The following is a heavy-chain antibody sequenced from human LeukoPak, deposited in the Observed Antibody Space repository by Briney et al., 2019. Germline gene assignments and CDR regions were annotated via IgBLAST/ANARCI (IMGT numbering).Heavy chain of an antibody. CDR2: FDPEDGET. V-gene: IGHV1-24*01. J-gene: IGHJ6*03. CDR3: ARAGTESKWGLPRADYYYMDV. CDR1: GYTLTELS. Sequence: ASVKVSCKVSGYTLTELSMHWVRQAPGKGLEWMGGFDPEDGETIYAQKFQGRGTMTRDTSISTAYMELSNVRSDDTALYYCARAGTESKWGLPRADYYYMDVWGKGTTVTVSS. D-gene: IGHD7-27*01.